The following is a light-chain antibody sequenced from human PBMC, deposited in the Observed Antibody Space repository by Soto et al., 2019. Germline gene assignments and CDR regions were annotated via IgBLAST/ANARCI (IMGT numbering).Light chain of an antibody. V-gene: IGKV1-39*01. CDR3: QQTYSTPCT. Sequence: DIQMTQSPSSLSASVGDRVTITCRATQSISNYLNWYQQKPGKAPKVLISAASSLQSGVPSRFSGSRSGTDFTLTISSLQPEDFATYYWQQTYSTPCTFSQGTKVEVK. CDR1: QSISNY. CDR2: AAS. J-gene: IGKJ2*02.